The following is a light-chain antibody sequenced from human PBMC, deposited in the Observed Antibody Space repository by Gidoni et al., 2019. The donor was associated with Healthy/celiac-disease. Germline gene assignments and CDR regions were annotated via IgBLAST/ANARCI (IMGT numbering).Light chain of an antibody. Sequence: QSALTQPASVSGSPGQSITISCTGTSGDVGSSNHFSWYQQHPGKAPKLMIYDVSTRPSGVSNRFSGSKSGNTASLTISGLQAEDEADYYCCSYAGSSTYWVFGGGTKLTVL. CDR3: CSYAGSSTYWV. J-gene: IGLJ3*02. CDR1: SGDVGSSNH. CDR2: DVS. V-gene: IGLV2-23*02.